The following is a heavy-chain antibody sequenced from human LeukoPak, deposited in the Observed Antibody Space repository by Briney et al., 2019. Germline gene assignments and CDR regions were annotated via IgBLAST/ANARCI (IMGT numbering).Heavy chain of an antibody. V-gene: IGHV3-23*01. CDR2: ISGSGGST. CDR1: GFTFTSYA. CDR3: AKPRPSYSSSWYDH. D-gene: IGHD6-13*01. J-gene: IGHJ5*02. Sequence: GGSLRLSCAASGFTFTSYAMSWVRQAPGKGLEWVSAISGSGGSTYYADSVKGRFTISRDNSKNTPYLQMNSLRAEDTAVYYCAKPRPSYSSSWYDHWGQGTLVTVSS.